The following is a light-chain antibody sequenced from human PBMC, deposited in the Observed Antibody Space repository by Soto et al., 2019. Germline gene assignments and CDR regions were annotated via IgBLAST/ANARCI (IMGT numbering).Light chain of an antibody. CDR1: QSISNY. CDR2: YAS. J-gene: IGKJ5*01. CDR3: QQRTNWPLIT. V-gene: IGKV3-11*01. Sequence: EIVLTQSPATLSLSPEERATLSCRASQSISNYLAWYQHKPGQAPRLLIYYASNRATGIPARFSGSGSGTDFTLTISSLEPEDFAVYYCQQRTNWPLITFGQGTRLEIK.